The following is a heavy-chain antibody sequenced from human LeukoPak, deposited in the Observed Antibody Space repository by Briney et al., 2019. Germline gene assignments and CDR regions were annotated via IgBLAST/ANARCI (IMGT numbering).Heavy chain of an antibody. CDR2: IYQSGST. D-gene: IGHD4-17*01. CDR3: ARQAYGDPGNFDY. Sequence: SETLSLTCTVSGGSISSGGYYWSWIRQPPGKGLEWIGYIYQSGSTYYNPSLKSRVTISVDRSKNQFALKLSSVTAADTAVYYCARQAYGDPGNFDYWGQGTLVTVSS. J-gene: IGHJ4*02. CDR1: GGSISSGGYY. V-gene: IGHV4-30-2*01.